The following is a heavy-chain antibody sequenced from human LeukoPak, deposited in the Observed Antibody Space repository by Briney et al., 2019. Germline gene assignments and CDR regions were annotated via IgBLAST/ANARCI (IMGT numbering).Heavy chain of an antibody. V-gene: IGHV3-48*01. CDR1: GFTFSSYS. D-gene: IGHD3-16*01. CDR3: ARARPGYDTPPYYFDF. CDR2: IISSSSVI. Sequence: GGSLRLSCAASGFTFSSYSMKWVRQAPGGGLEWISYIISSSSVIYYADSVRGRFTISRDNAKSSLYLQMNSLRAEDTAVYYCARARPGYDTPPYYFDFWGQGTLVTVSS. J-gene: IGHJ4*02.